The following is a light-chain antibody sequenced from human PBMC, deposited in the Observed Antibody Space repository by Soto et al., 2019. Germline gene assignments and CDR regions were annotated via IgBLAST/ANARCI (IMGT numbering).Light chain of an antibody. CDR3: QQYGGSPTWT. CDR1: QSVSSGY. J-gene: IGKJ1*01. CDR2: GAS. Sequence: EIVLTQSPGTLSLSPGERATLSCRASQSVSSGYLAWYQQKPGQAPRLLIYGASSRATGIPDRFSGSGSGTDFTLTIRRLEPEDFAVYYCQQYGGSPTWTFGQGTKVEIK. V-gene: IGKV3-20*01.